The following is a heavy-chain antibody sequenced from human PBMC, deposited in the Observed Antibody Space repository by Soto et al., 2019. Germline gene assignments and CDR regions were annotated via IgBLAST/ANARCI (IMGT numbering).Heavy chain of an antibody. V-gene: IGHV1-8*01. CDR3: ATYSYRYSCEYYYYGMDV. D-gene: IGHD5-18*01. J-gene: IGHJ6*02. Sequence: QVQLVQSGAEVKKPGASVKVSCKASGYTFTSYDINWVRQATGQGLEWMGWMNPNSGNTGYAQKFRGRVTMPRNTSISTAYMQLSSLRSEDPAVYYCATYSYRYSCEYYYYGMDVWGQGTTVTVSS. CDR2: MNPNSGNT. CDR1: GYTFTSYD.